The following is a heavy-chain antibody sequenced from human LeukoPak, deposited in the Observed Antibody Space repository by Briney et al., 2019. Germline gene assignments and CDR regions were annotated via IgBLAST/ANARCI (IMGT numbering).Heavy chain of an antibody. Sequence: GGSLRLSCAASGFTFRNYWMTWVRQAPGKGLEWVAHIKQDGSEKYLVDSVKGRFTISRDNAKSSLSLQVNSLRVEDTAVYYCARDLSPPSLDTFDMWGQGTTVTVSS. V-gene: IGHV3-7*01. J-gene: IGHJ3*02. CDR1: GFTFRNYW. CDR2: IKQDGSEK. CDR3: ARDLSPPSLDTFDM.